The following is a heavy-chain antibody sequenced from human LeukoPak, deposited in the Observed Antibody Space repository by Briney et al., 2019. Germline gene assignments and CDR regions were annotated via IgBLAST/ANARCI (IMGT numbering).Heavy chain of an antibody. V-gene: IGHV4-59*01. Sequence: SETLSLTCTVSGGSISSYYWSWIRQPPGKGLEWIGYIYYSESTNYNPSLKSRVTISVDTSKNQFSLKLSSVTAADTAVYYCATDYYDSSGYPLWYFDLWGRGTLVTVSS. CDR2: IYYSEST. D-gene: IGHD3-22*01. J-gene: IGHJ2*01. CDR1: GGSISSYY. CDR3: ATDYYDSSGYPLWYFDL.